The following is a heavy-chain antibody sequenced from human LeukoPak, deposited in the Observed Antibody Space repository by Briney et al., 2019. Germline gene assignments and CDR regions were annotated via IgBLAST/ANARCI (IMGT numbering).Heavy chain of an antibody. Sequence: ASVKVSCKASGYTFTSYGISWVRQAPGQGLEWMGWISAYNGNTNYAQKLQGRVTMTTDTSTSTAYMALRSLRSDDTAVYYCARVVSYYYDSSGYWTDAFDIWGEGTMVTVSS. V-gene: IGHV1-18*01. CDR2: ISAYNGNT. CDR1: GYTFTSYG. D-gene: IGHD3-22*01. J-gene: IGHJ3*02. CDR3: ARVVSYYYDSSGYWTDAFDI.